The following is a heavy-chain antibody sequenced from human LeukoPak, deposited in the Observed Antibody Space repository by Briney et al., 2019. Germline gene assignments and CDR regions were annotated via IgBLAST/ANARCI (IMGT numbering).Heavy chain of an antibody. CDR2: INPNSGGT. V-gene: IGHV1-2*02. D-gene: IGHD3-22*01. Sequence: GASVKVSCKASGYTFTGYYMHWVRQAPGQGLEWMGWINPNSGGTNYAQKFQGRVTMTRDTSISTAYMELSRLRSDDTAVYYCARDRPDYYDGSGYPLIYYYGMDVWGQGTTVTVSS. J-gene: IGHJ6*02. CDR1: GYTFTGYY. CDR3: ARDRPDYYDGSGYPLIYYYGMDV.